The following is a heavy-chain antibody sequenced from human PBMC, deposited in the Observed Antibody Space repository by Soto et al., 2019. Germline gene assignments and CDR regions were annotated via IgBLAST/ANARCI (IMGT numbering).Heavy chain of an antibody. CDR1: GYSFTSYW. J-gene: IGHJ4*02. Sequence: GESLKISCKGSGYSFTSYWIGWVRQMPGKGLEWMGIIYPGDSDTRYSPSFQGQVTISADKSISTAYLQWSSLKASDTAMYYCARTYYYDSSGYYWVQYFDYWGQGTLVTVSS. V-gene: IGHV5-51*01. CDR3: ARTYYYDSSGYYWVQYFDY. CDR2: IYPGDSDT. D-gene: IGHD3-22*01.